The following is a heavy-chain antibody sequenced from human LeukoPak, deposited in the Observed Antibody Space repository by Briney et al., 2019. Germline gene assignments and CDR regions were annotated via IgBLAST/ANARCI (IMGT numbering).Heavy chain of an antibody. Sequence: SETLSLTCAVSGYSISSGYYWGWIRQPPGKGLEWIGSIYHSGSTYYNPSLKSRVTISVDTSKNQLSLKLSSVTAADTAVYYCARGITMVRGVIMFDPWGQGTLVTVSS. CDR3: ARGITMVRGVIMFDP. D-gene: IGHD3-10*01. CDR2: IYHSGST. V-gene: IGHV4-38-2*01. CDR1: GYSISSGYY. J-gene: IGHJ5*02.